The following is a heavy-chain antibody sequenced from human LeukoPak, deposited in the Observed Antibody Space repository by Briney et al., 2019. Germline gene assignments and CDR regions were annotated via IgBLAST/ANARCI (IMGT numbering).Heavy chain of an antibody. CDR2: INTYTGTP. CDR3: VRQYSGYESLYFDS. J-gene: IGHJ4*02. Sequence: ASVKVSCKASGYTFSSYTLSWLRQAPGQGLEWMGWINTYTGTPTYAQGFTGRFVFSLDSSASTAYLQINSLKAEDIAVYYCVRQYSGYESLYFDSWGQGTLVTVSS. CDR1: GYTFSSYT. D-gene: IGHD5-12*01. V-gene: IGHV7-4-1*02.